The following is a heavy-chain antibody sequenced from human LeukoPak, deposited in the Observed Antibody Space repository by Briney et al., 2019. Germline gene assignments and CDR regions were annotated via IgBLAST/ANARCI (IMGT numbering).Heavy chain of an antibody. V-gene: IGHV3-64*01. D-gene: IGHD6-13*01. CDR1: GFTFSSYV. J-gene: IGHJ4*02. CDR2: ISSNGGST. Sequence: GGSLRLSCAASGFTFSSYVMHWVRQAPGKGLEYVSAISSNGGSTYYANSVRGRFTISRDNSKNTLYLQMGSLRAEDMAVYYCARDPGSFPGYYFDYWGQGTLVTVSS. CDR3: ARDPGSFPGYYFDY.